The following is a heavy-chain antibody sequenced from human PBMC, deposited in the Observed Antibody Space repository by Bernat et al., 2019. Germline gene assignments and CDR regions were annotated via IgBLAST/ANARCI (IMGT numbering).Heavy chain of an antibody. CDR3: ARGGGSYAGY. D-gene: IGHD1-26*01. V-gene: IGHV3-30-3*01. CDR1: GFTFSSYA. Sequence: QVQLVESGGGVVQPGRSLRLSCAASGFTFSSYAMHWVRQAPGKGLEWVAVISYDGSNKYYADSVKGRFTISRDNSKNTLYLQMNSLRAEDTAVYYCARGGGSYAGYWGQGTLVTVSS. CDR2: ISYDGSNK. J-gene: IGHJ4*02.